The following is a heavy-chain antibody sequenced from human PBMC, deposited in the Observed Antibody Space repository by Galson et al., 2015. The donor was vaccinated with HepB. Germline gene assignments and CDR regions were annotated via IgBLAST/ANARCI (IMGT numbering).Heavy chain of an antibody. V-gene: IGHV3-64D*06. Sequence: SLRLSCAASGFTFSSYAMHWVRQAPGKGLEYVSAISSNGGSTYYADSVKGRFTISRDNSKNTLYLQMSSLRAEDTAVYYCVKGRYSSLPGDDVWGQGTTVTVSS. CDR2: ISSNGGST. CDR1: GFTFSSYA. CDR3: VKGRYSSLPGDDV. D-gene: IGHD6-13*01. J-gene: IGHJ6*02.